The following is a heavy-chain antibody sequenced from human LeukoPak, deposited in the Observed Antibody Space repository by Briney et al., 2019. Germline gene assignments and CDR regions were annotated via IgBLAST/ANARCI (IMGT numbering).Heavy chain of an antibody. CDR2: FDPEDGET. V-gene: IGHV1-24*01. J-gene: IGHJ5*02. CDR1: GYTLTELS. CDR3: ATAEWFGELSGT. D-gene: IGHD3-10*01. Sequence: ASVKVSCKVSGYTLTELSMHWVRQAPGKGLEWMGGFDPEDGETIYAQKFQGRVTMTEDTSTDTAYMELSCLRSEDTAVYYCATAEWFGELSGTWGQGTLVTVSS.